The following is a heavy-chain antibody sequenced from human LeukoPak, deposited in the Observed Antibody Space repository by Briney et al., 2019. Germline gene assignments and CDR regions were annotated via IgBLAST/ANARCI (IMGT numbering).Heavy chain of an antibody. D-gene: IGHD3-22*01. CDR3: ARASYSYDINGWVPFDY. J-gene: IGHJ4*02. CDR2: IYTSGST. CDR1: GDSISSGDNY. Sequence: SETLSLTCTVSGDSISSGDNYWRWIRQPGGEGLEWIGRIYTSGSTNDNPSLKSRVTISGDTSKNQFSLRLSSVTAADTAVYYCARASYSYDINGWVPFDYWGQGTLVTVSS. V-gene: IGHV4-61*02.